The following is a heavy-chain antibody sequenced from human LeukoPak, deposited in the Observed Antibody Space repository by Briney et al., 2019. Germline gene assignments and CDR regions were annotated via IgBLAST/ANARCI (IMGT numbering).Heavy chain of an antibody. CDR3: ATQGITMVRGVIGY. Sequence: SETLSLTCTVSGGSISSSSYYWGWLRQPPGKGLEWIGSIYYSGSTYYNPSLKSRVTISVDTSKNQFSLKLSSVTAADTAVYYCATQGITMVRGVIGYWGQGTLVTVSS. CDR1: GGSISSSSYY. D-gene: IGHD3-10*01. J-gene: IGHJ4*02. CDR2: IYYSGST. V-gene: IGHV4-39*07.